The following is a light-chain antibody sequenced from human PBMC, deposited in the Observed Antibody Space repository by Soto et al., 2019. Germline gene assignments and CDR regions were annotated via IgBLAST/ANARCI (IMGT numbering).Light chain of an antibody. Sequence: QSVLTQPPSASGTPGQRVSISCSGSNSNIGSNPVNWYQQLPGTAPKLLIYSNNQRPSGVPDRFSGSKSGTSASLAISGLQSEDEADYYCAAWDDSLNGPLFGGGTKVTVL. J-gene: IGLJ2*01. CDR1: NSNIGSNP. V-gene: IGLV1-44*01. CDR3: AAWDDSLNGPL. CDR2: SNN.